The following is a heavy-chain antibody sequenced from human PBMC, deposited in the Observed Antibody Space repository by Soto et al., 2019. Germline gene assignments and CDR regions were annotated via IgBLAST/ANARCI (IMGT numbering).Heavy chain of an antibody. CDR1: GYTFSNYG. Sequence: ASGKVCCQMSGYTFSNYGLPLVGQVPGRPLAWLGWSSLYSDGTHYAQKFQGRVSMTTDTFTNTAYMELRSWGSDDTAAYYCAIVVPGAEAWFGPWRQGTRGNVSS. D-gene: IGHD2-2*01. CDR3: AIVVPGAEAWFGP. CDR2: SSLYSDGT. J-gene: IGHJ5*02. V-gene: IGHV1-18*01.